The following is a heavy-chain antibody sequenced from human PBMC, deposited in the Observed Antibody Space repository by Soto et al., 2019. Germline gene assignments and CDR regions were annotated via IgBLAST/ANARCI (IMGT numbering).Heavy chain of an antibody. V-gene: IGHV3-30*18. CDR3: AKDLGDFWSGYYYYYYGMDV. D-gene: IGHD3-3*01. CDR2: ISYDGSNK. CDR1: GFTFSSYG. Sequence: GGSLRLSCAASGFTFSSYGMHWVRQAPGKGLEWVAVISYDGSNKYYADSVKGRFTISRDNSKNTLYLQMNSLRAEDTAVYYCAKDLGDFWSGYYYYYYGMDVWGQGTTVTVPS. J-gene: IGHJ6*02.